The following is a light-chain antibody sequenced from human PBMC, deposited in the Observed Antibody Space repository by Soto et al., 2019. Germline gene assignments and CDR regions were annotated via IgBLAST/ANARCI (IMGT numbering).Light chain of an antibody. CDR1: TGHSSYA. CDR3: QTWGTGFQV. J-gene: IGLJ2*01. Sequence: QLVLTQSPSASASLGASVKLTCTLSTGHSSYAIAWHQKQPGKGPRYLMDLNNDGSHTKGDGIPDRFSGSSSGAERYLIISSLHSEDEADYYCQTWGTGFQVFGGGTKLIVL. V-gene: IGLV4-69*01. CDR2: LNNDGSH.